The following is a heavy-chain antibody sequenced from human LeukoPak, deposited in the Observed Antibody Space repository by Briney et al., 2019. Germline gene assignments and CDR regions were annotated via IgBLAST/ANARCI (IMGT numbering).Heavy chain of an antibody. V-gene: IGHV3-30*02. D-gene: IGHD6-19*01. J-gene: IGHJ4*02. CDR1: GFTFSSYG. CDR3: AKDTSAIAVAGTCFDY. CDR2: TRYDEDNK. Sequence: GGSLRLSCAASGFTFSSYGMNWVRQAPGKGLEWVAFTRYDEDNKYYAESVKGRFTISRDNSKNTLYLQMNSLRVEDTAVYYCAKDTSAIAVAGTCFDYWGQGTLVTVSS.